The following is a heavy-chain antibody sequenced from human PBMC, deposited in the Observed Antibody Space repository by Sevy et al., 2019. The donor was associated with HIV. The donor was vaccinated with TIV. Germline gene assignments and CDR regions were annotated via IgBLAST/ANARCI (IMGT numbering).Heavy chain of an antibody. Sequence: ASLKVSCKASGYAFTGYYIHWVRQAPGQGLEWMGRINPIKGATDDSQKFKGRVTMTRDRSISTAYMDISRLRSDDTAVYYCARAPTDFWTGGMNVWGHGTVVTVSS. CDR3: ARAPTDFWTGGMNV. J-gene: IGHJ6*02. CDR1: GYAFTGYY. CDR2: INPIKGAT. D-gene: IGHD3-3*01. V-gene: IGHV1-2*06.